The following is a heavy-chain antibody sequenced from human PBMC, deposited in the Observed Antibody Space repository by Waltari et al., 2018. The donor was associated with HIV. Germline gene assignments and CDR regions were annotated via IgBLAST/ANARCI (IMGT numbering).Heavy chain of an antibody. CDR2: IKEDGSEI. Sequence: EVRLVESGGGVVQPGGSLRLSCAASGLPFSSSWMTWVRQARGKGREWVANIKEDGSEIHYVDSVKGRFTISRDNAKNSLYLQMNSLRAEDTAVYYCARRQQLTDWGQGTLVTVSS. CDR1: GLPFSSSW. D-gene: IGHD6-13*01. J-gene: IGHJ4*02. CDR3: ARRQQLTD. V-gene: IGHV3-7*01.